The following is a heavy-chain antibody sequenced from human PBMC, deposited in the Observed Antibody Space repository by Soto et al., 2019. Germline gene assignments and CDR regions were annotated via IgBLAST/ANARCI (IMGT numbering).Heavy chain of an antibody. CDR2: ISGSGGST. Sequence: GGSLRLSCAASGFTISSYAMSWVRQAPGKGLEWVSAISGSGGSTYYADSVKGRFTISRDDSKNTLYLQMNSLRAEDTAVYYCAKVQGGWYYYDSSGYRNFDYWGQGTLVTVSS. CDR3: AKVQGGWYYYDSSGYRNFDY. CDR1: GFTISSYA. V-gene: IGHV3-23*01. J-gene: IGHJ4*02. D-gene: IGHD3-22*01.